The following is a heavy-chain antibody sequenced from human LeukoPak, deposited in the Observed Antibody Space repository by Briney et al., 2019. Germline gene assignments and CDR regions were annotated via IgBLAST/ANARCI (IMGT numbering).Heavy chain of an antibody. CDR3: ARQAADSSGSYYFDY. CDR1: GGSISSNSHY. CDR2: IYYSGSA. Sequence: SETLSLTCTVSGGSISSNSHYWGWIRQPPGKGLEWIGSIYYSGSAYYNPSLKSRVTISVDASKSQFSLKLSSVTAADTAIYYCARQAADSSGSYYFDYWGQGTLVTVSS. J-gene: IGHJ4*02. V-gene: IGHV4-39*01. D-gene: IGHD3-22*01.